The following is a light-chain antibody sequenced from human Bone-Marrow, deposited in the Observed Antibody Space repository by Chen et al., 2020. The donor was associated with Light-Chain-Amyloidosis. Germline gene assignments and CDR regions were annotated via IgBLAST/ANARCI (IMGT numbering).Light chain of an antibody. CDR3: QSAASSGTSEEI. Sequence: SYELTQPPSVSVSPGQTARITCSGDDLPTKYAYWYQQKPGQAPVLVIHRDTERPSGISERFSGFVSWTTASSTISGGHAADDAAYHCQSAASSGTSEEIFVGGTTLTVL. CDR2: RDT. V-gene: IGLV3-25*03. J-gene: IGLJ2*01. CDR1: DLPTKY.